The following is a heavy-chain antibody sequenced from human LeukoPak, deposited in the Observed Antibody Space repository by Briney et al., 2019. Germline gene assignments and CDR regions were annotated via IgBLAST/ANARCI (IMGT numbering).Heavy chain of an antibody. Sequence: GGSLRLSCAASGFTFSSYSMNWVRQAPGKGLEGVSSISSSSSYIYYADSVKGRFTISRDNAKNSLYLQMNSLRAEDTAVYYCAREGIAVAGSYWGQGTLVTVSS. CDR2: ISSSSSYI. CDR1: GFTFSSYS. J-gene: IGHJ4*02. CDR3: AREGIAVAGSY. D-gene: IGHD6-19*01. V-gene: IGHV3-21*01.